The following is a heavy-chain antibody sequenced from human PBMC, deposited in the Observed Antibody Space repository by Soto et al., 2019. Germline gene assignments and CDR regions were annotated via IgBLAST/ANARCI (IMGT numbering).Heavy chain of an antibody. D-gene: IGHD3-3*01. J-gene: IGHJ2*01. Sequence: EVQLLDSGGGLVQPGGSLRLSCAASGFTFSGYALTLVRQAPGKGLEWVSAISGGGDATFYADSEKGRFTISRDHSKNTLHLQMNTLRAEDTAVYYCARKVSWSTGRPDLWYFDLWGRGTLVTVAS. V-gene: IGHV3-23*01. CDR1: GFTFSGYA. CDR3: ARKVSWSTGRPDLWYFDL. CDR2: ISGGGDAT.